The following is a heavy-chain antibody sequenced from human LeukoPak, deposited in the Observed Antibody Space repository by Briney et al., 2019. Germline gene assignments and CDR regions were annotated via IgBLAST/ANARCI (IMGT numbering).Heavy chain of an antibody. D-gene: IGHD6-19*01. CDR3: ARSRAVTGASLDY. CDR2: IYYSGST. CDR1: GGPISSYY. V-gene: IGHV4-59*08. J-gene: IGHJ4*02. Sequence: PSETLSLTCTVSGGPISSYYWSWIRQPPGKGLEWIGYIYYSGSTNYNPSLKSRVTISVDTSKNQFSLKLNSVTAADTAVYYCARSRAVTGASLDYWGQGTLVTVSS.